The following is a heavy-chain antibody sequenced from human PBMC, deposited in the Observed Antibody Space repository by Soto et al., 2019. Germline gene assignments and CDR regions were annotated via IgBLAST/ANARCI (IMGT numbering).Heavy chain of an antibody. J-gene: IGHJ1*01. V-gene: IGHV3-30-3*01. CDR3: AEESITMIVVVNLGYFQH. Sequence: PGGSLRLSCAASGFTFSSYAMHWVRQAPGKGLEWVAVISYDGSNKYYADSVKGRFTISRDNSKNTLYLQMNSLRAEDTAVYYCAEESITMIVVVNLGYFQHWGQGTLVTVSS. CDR2: ISYDGSNK. CDR1: GFTFSSYA. D-gene: IGHD3-22*01.